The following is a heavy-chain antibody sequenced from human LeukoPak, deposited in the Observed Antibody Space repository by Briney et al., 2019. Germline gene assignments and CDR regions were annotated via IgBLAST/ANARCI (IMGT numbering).Heavy chain of an antibody. V-gene: IGHV3-66*04. Sequence: PGGSLRLLCSECGATLWRRFRRGIRQTPGKGREGVAILHSDGGTDYADSVRGRFTISRDNSKDIVYLQMNSLRVEDTALYYCARHRSGTYLDFWGQGTLVPVSS. CDR2: LHSDGGT. J-gene: IGHJ4*02. D-gene: IGHD1-26*01. CDR3: ARHRSGTYLDF. CDR1: GATLWRRF.